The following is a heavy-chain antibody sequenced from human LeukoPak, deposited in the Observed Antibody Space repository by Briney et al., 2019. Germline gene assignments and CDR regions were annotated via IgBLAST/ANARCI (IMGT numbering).Heavy chain of an antibody. J-gene: IGHJ4*02. CDR3: AGGASGFDY. V-gene: IGHV3-21*01. Sequence: PGGSLRLSCTASGFTFSSFTMNWVRQAPEKGLEWVSSITSDSTYIYYGDSVKGRFTISRDNAKNSLYLQMNSLRAEDTAVYSCAGGASGFDYWGQGTLATVSS. D-gene: IGHD1-26*01. CDR2: ITSDSTYI. CDR1: GFTFSSFT.